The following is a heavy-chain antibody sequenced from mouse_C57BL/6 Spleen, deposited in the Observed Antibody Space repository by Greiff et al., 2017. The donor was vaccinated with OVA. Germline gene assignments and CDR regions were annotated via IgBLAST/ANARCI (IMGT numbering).Heavy chain of an antibody. J-gene: IGHJ2*01. V-gene: IGHV14-2*01. Sequence: EVQLQQSGAELVKPGASVKLSCTASGFNIKDYYMHWVKQRTEQGLEWIGRIDPEDGENKYAPKFQGKATITADTSSNTAYLQLSSLTSDDTAGYYCSRWLGRHYWGQGTTLTVSS. CDR2: IDPEDGEN. D-gene: IGHD4-1*01. CDR3: SRWLGRHY. CDR1: GFNIKDYY.